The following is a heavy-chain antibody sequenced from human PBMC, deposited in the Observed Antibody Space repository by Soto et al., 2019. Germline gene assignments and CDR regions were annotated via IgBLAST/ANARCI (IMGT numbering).Heavy chain of an antibody. Sequence: QVQLVQSGAEVKKPGASVKVSCKASGYTFTSYGISWVRQAPGQGLEWMGWISAYNGNTNYAQKLKGRVTMNTDTSTSTAYMELRRLRSDDTAVYYCAKEWGSWRATRPNPLRRGREFDYWGQETLFTVSS. CDR3: AKEWGSWRATRPNPLRRGREFDY. CDR1: GYTFTSYG. V-gene: IGHV1-18*01. CDR2: ISAYNGNT. D-gene: IGHD5-12*01. J-gene: IGHJ4*02.